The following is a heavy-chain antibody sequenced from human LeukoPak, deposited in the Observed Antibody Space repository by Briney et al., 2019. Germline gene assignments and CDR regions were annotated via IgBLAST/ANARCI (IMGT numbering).Heavy chain of an antibody. Sequence: SETLSLTCTVSGGSISSYYWSWIRQPAGKGLEWIGRIYTSGSTNYNLSLKSRVTMSVDTSKNQFSLKLSSVTAADTAVYYCARSSGVYQLQSVWYYYYGMDVWGQGTTVTVSS. CDR1: GGSISSYY. V-gene: IGHV4-4*07. CDR3: ARSSGVYQLQSVWYYYYGMDV. D-gene: IGHD2-2*01. CDR2: IYTSGST. J-gene: IGHJ6*02.